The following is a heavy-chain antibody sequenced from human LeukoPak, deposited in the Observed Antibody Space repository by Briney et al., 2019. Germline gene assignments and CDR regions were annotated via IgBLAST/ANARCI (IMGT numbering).Heavy chain of an antibody. V-gene: IGHV1-2*06. J-gene: IGHJ5*02. CDR1: GYSFGGYY. D-gene: IGHD5-18*01. CDR2: INPNSANT. CDR3: ARDGVYSLGLIWLVP. Sequence: ASVKVSCKTSGYSFGGYYIHWVRQAPGQGLEWMGRINPNSANTKYAQKFQGRVTMTRDTSTNTVFMELSSLRSDDTAVYYCARDGVYSLGLIWLVPWGQGTLVSVSS.